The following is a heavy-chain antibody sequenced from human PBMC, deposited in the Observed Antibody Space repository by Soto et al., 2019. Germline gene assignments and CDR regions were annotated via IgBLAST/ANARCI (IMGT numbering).Heavy chain of an antibody. CDR3: ASTPVVVVPAAIGANWFDP. D-gene: IGHD2-2*01. Sequence: SETLSLTCTVSGGSISSSSYYWGWIRQPPGKGLEWIGSIYYSGSTYYNPSLKSRVTISVDTSKNQFSLKLSPVTAADTAVYYCASTPVVVVPAAIGANWFDPWGQGTLVTVSS. V-gene: IGHV4-39*01. CDR1: GGSISSSSYY. J-gene: IGHJ5*02. CDR2: IYYSGST.